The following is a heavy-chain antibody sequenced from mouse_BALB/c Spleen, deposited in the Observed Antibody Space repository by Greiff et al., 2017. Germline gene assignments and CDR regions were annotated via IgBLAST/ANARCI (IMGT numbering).Heavy chain of an antibody. D-gene: IGHD2-1*01. CDR2: IRNKANGYTT. J-gene: IGHJ2*01. Sequence: EVKVVESGGGLVQPGGSLRLSCATSGFTFTDYYMSWVRQPPGKALEWLGFIRNKANGYTTEYSASVKGRFTISRDNSQSILYLQMNTLRAEDSATYYCARVHYGNYYFDYWGQGTTLTVSS. CDR3: ARVHYGNYYFDY. V-gene: IGHV7-3*02. CDR1: GFTFTDYY.